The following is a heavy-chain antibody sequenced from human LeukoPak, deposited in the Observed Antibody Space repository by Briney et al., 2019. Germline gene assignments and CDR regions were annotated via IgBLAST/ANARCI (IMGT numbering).Heavy chain of an antibody. CDR1: GFTFSSYA. CDR3: SHGGVRGIIITSVDV. D-gene: IGHD3-10*01. V-gene: IGHV3-49*04. CDR2: IRSKAYGGTA. J-gene: IGHJ6*02. Sequence: GGSLRLSCAASGFTFSSYAMSWVRQAPGKGLEFVGFIRSKAYGGTAEYAASVKGRFILSRDDSKNIVHLQMNSLKTEDTAVYYCSHGGVRGIIITSVDVWGQGATVTVSS.